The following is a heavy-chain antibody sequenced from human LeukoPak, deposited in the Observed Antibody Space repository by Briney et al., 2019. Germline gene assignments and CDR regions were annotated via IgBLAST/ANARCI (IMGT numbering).Heavy chain of an antibody. Sequence: GSLRLSCAASGFTFSDYYMSWIRQAPGKGLEWVSYISSSGSTIYYADSVKGRFTISRDNAKNSLYLQMNSLRAEDTAVYYCARDHGIFGVVIITVGWFDPWGQGTLVTVSS. D-gene: IGHD3-3*01. CDR2: ISSSGSTI. J-gene: IGHJ5*02. CDR1: GFTFSDYY. V-gene: IGHV3-11*04. CDR3: ARDHGIFGVVIITVGWFDP.